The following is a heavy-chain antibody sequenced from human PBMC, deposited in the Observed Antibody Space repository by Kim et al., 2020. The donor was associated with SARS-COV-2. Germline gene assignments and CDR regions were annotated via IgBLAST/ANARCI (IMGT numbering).Heavy chain of an antibody. CDR1: GFTFSSHW. CDR3: ARDLRITG. Sequence: GGSLRLSCAASGFTFSSHWLTWVRQAPGKGPDWVANINQDGSDKYYVDSVKGRFTISRDNAKNSLYLQMNSLRAEDTAVYYCARDLRITGWGQGTLVTAS. J-gene: IGHJ4*02. V-gene: IGHV3-7*01. D-gene: IGHD3-16*01. CDR2: INQDGSDK.